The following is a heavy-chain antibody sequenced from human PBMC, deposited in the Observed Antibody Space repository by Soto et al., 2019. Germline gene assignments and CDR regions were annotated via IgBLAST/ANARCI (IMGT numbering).Heavy chain of an antibody. CDR2: IYRTGST. CDR1: GGSFTSNNW. J-gene: IGHJ4*02. D-gene: IGHD1-7*01. V-gene: IGHV4-4*02. CDR3: ASRDPGTSVDY. Sequence: QVQLQESGPGLVKPSGTLSLTCAVSGGSFTSNNWWTWVRQPPGQGLEWIGEIYRTGSTNYNPSLKSRVTISLDKSENQVSLKVTSLPAADTAVYYCASRDPGTSVDYWGQGTLVTVSS.